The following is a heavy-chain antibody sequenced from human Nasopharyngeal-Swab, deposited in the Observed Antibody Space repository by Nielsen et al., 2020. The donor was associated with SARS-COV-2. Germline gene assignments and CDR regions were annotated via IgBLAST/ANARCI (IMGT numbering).Heavy chain of an antibody. Sequence: KVSCKGSGYSFTSYWIVWVRQMPGKGLEWMGIIYPGDSDTRYSPSFQGQVTISADKSISTAYLQWSSLKASDTAMYYCARGILRYFDWTPPGYWGQGTLVTVSS. CDR1: GYSFTSYW. J-gene: IGHJ4*02. V-gene: IGHV5-51*01. D-gene: IGHD3-9*01. CDR3: ARGILRYFDWTPPGY. CDR2: IYPGDSDT.